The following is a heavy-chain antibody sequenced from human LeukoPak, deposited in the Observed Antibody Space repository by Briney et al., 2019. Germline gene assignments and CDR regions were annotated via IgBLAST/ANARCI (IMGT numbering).Heavy chain of an antibody. D-gene: IGHD5-12*01. CDR1: GFTFSNYG. V-gene: IGHV3-30*02. Sequence: GGSLRLSCVVSGFTFSNYGMHWVRQAPGKGLEWVAFIRYDGSKKFYADSVKGRFTISRDNSKNTLYLQMYSLRAEDTAVYYCARGPSGYHNTGGQGTLVTVSS. J-gene: IGHJ4*02. CDR2: IRYDGSKK. CDR3: ARGPSGYHNT.